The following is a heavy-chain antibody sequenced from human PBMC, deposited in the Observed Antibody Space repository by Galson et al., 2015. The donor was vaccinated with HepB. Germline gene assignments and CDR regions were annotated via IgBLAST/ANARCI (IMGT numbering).Heavy chain of an antibody. D-gene: IGHD5-12*01. J-gene: IGHJ4*02. CDR3: ARSLSYGGYDYFDY. CDR1: GFTFSSYA. CDR2: ISYDGSNK. V-gene: IGHV3-30-3*01. Sequence: SLRLSCAASGFTFSSYAMHWVRPAPGKGLEWVAVISYDGSNKYYADSVKGRFTISRDNSKNTLYLQMNSLRAEDTAVYYCARSLSYGGYDYFDYWGQGTLVTVSS.